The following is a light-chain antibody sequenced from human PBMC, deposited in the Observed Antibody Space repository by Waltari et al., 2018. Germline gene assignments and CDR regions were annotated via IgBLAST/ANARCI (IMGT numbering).Light chain of an antibody. Sequence: QSALTQPPSASGSPGQSVTISCTGTSSDVGGYNYVSWYQQHPGKAPKLMIYEVSKRPSGVPDRFSGSKSGNTASLTVSGLQAEDEAVYYCSSYAGSNKKVVFGGGTKLTVL. CDR3: SSYAGSNKKVV. V-gene: IGLV2-8*01. J-gene: IGLJ2*01. CDR2: EVS. CDR1: SSDVGGYNY.